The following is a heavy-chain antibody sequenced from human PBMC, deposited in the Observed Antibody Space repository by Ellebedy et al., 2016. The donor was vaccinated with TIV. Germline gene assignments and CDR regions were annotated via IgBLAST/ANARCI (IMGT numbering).Heavy chain of an antibody. CDR2: IYYSGST. V-gene: IGHV4-61*01. Sequence: SETLSLXXTVSGGSVSSGSYYWSWIRQPPGKGLEWIGYIYYSGSTNYNPSLKSRVTISVDTSKNQFSLKLSSVTAADTAVYYCARERNSSGWYGDYYYGMDVWGQGTTVTVSS. D-gene: IGHD6-19*01. J-gene: IGHJ6*02. CDR1: GGSVSSGSYY. CDR3: ARERNSSGWYGDYYYGMDV.